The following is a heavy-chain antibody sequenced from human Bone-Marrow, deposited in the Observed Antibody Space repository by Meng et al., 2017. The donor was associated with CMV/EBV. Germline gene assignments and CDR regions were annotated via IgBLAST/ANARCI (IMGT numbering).Heavy chain of an antibody. CDR1: GYTFTSYY. CDR2: INPSGGST. V-gene: IGHV1-46*01. J-gene: IGHJ4*02. CDR3: ARGNSLKYSSSPSVRY. D-gene: IGHD6-6*01. Sequence: ASVKVSCKASGYTFTSYYRHWVRQAPGQGLEWMGIINPSGGSTSYAQKFQGRVTMTRDTSTSTVYMELSSLRSEDTAVYYCARGNSLKYSSSPSVRYWGQGTLVTVSS.